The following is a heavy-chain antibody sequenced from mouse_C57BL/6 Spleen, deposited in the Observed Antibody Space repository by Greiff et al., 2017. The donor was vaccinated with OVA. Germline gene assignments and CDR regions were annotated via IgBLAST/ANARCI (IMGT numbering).Heavy chain of an antibody. CDR3: AKEIYYDYAAWFAY. J-gene: IGHJ3*01. CDR2: IDPNSGGT. CDR1: GYTFTSYW. D-gene: IGHD2-4*01. Sequence: QVHVKQPGAELVKPGASVKLSCKASGYTFTSYWMHWVKQRPGRGLEWIGRIDPNSGGTKYNEKFKSKATLTVDKPSSTAYMQLSSLTSEDSAVYYGAKEIYYDYAAWFAYWGQGTLVTVSA. V-gene: IGHV1-72*01.